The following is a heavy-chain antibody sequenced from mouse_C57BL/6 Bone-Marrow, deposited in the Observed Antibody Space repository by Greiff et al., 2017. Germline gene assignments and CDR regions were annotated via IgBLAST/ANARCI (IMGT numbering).Heavy chain of an antibody. Sequence: VKLVESGPGLVAPSQSLSITCTVSGFSFTSYGVDWVRQSPGKGLEWLGVIWGVGSTNYNSALKSRLSISKDNSKSQVFLKMNSLQTDDTAMYYCARDGYLGYFDVWGTGTTVTVSS. CDR2: IWGVGST. CDR1: GFSFTSYG. D-gene: IGHD2-3*01. J-gene: IGHJ1*03. CDR3: ARDGYLGYFDV. V-gene: IGHV2-6*01.